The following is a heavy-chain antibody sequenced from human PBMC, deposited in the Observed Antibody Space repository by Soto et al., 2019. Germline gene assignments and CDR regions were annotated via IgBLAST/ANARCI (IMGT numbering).Heavy chain of an antibody. D-gene: IGHD3-10*01. CDR3: AREGRYGSGSYYMAFDI. V-gene: IGHV3-30-3*01. J-gene: IGHJ3*02. CDR1: GFTFSSYA. Sequence: GGSLRLSCAASGFTFSSYAMHWVRQAPGKGLEWVAVISYDGSNKYYADSVKGRFTISRDNSKNTLYLQMNSLRAEDTAVYYCAREGRYGSGSYYMAFDIWGQGTMVTVSS. CDR2: ISYDGSNK.